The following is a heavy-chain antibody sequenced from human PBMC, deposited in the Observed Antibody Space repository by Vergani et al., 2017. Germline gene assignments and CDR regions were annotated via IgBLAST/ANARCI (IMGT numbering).Heavy chain of an antibody. CDR2: ISAYSGET. CDR3: SRGGFYTSRNDFKFYGLGV. J-gene: IGHJ6*02. Sequence: VQVVESGGGLIKPGGSLRLSCVVSGITFKNAWINWVRQAPGKGLEWMGWISAYSGETRYARSLQGRVTMTTDASTNTAYMSLRSLRSDDTAIYYCSRGGFYTSRNDFKFYGLGVWGQGTTVTVTS. V-gene: IGHV1-18*04. D-gene: IGHD3-10*01. CDR1: GITFKNAW.